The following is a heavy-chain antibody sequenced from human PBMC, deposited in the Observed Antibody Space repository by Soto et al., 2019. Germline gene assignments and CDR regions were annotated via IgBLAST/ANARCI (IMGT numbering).Heavy chain of an antibody. J-gene: IGHJ3*02. CDR1: GGTFSSYA. V-gene: IGHV1-69*12. CDR2: IIPIFGTA. D-gene: IGHD6-13*01. Sequence: QVQLVQSGAEVKKPGSSVKVSCKASGGTFSSYAISWVRQAPGQGLEWMGGIIPIFGTANYAQKFQGRITIPADESTSTAYMELSSLRSEDTAVYYCARWEQLVPNDAFDIWGQGTMVPVSS. CDR3: ARWEQLVPNDAFDI.